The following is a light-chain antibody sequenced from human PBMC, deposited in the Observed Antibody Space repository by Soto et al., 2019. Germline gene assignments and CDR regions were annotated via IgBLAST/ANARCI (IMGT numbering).Light chain of an antibody. CDR2: DAS. CDR1: QSISSW. J-gene: IGKJ1*01. V-gene: IGKV1-5*01. Sequence: DIQMTQSPSTLSASVGDRVTITCRASQSISSWLAWYQQKPGKAPKLLIYDASSLESGVPSRFSGSGSGTEFTLTISSLQPDDFATYYCQKYNSWTFGKGTKVEIK. CDR3: QKYNSWT.